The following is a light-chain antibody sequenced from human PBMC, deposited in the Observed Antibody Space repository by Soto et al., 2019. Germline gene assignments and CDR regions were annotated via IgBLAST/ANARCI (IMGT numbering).Light chain of an antibody. CDR3: QQHGSSPFT. Sequence: EIVLTQSPGNQSLSPGERATLSCRASQSVSSSYLAWYQQKPGQAPRLLIYGASSRATGIPDRFSGSGSGTDFTLTISRLEPEDFAVYYCQQHGSSPFTFGGGTKV. J-gene: IGKJ4*01. CDR1: QSVSSSY. CDR2: GAS. V-gene: IGKV3-20*01.